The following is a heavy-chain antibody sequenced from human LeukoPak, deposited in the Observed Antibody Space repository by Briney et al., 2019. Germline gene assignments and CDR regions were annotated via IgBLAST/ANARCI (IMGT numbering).Heavy chain of an antibody. CDR2: INHSGST. D-gene: IGHD1-14*01. Sequence: SETLSLTCVVSGDSISSGGYSWNWIRQPPGKGLEWIGEINHSGSTNYNQSLKSRVTISVDTSKNQFSLKLSSVTAADTAVYYCARRSSGTRKSVGSWYFDLWGRGTLVTVSS. J-gene: IGHJ2*01. CDR1: GDSISSGGYS. V-gene: IGHV4-30-2*01. CDR3: ARRSSGTRKSVGSWYFDL.